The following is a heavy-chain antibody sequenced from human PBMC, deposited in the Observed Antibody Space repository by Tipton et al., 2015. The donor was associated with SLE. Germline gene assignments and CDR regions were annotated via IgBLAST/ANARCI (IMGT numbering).Heavy chain of an antibody. Sequence: TLSLTCTVSGDSMSTYYWNWIRQFPGKGLEWIGYINYSGSTNYNPSLKSRVTISVDTSKNQFSLKLSSVTAADTAVYYCASITMVRGVDYWGQGTLVTVSS. CDR2: INYSGST. V-gene: IGHV4-59*08. CDR3: ASITMVRGVDY. CDR1: GDSMSTYY. D-gene: IGHD3-10*01. J-gene: IGHJ4*02.